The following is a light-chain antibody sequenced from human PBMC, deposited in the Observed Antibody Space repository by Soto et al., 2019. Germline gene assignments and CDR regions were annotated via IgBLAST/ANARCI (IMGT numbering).Light chain of an antibody. V-gene: IGKV1-5*01. CDR3: EHYHSYSYA. Sequence: DIQMTQSPSTLSASVGERVTITCRASQSISNWLAWYQQKPGQAPKLLIYDASTLERGVPSRFGVSGSGTAFTLTLSSLQPDDLATYYGEHYHSYSYAFGQGTKLEIK. J-gene: IGKJ2*01. CDR2: DAS. CDR1: QSISNW.